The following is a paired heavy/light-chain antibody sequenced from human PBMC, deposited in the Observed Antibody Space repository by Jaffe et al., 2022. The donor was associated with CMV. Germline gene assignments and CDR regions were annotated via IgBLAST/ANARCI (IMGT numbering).Light chain of an antibody. J-gene: IGKJ1*01. CDR1: QSLVHSDGNTH. V-gene: IGKV2-30*02. CDR3: LQGANWPT. Sequence: DVVMTQSPLSLPVTLGQPASISCRSSQSLVHSDGNTHLHWFQQRPGQSPRRLIYKVSNRDSGVPDRFSGSGSGTDFTLKISRVEAEDIGVYYCLQGANWPTFGQGTKVEIK. CDR2: KVS.
Heavy chain of an antibody. CDR2: INKDESGK. Sequence: EMQLVQSGGGLVQSGGSLRLSCVASGFIFRDYWMSWVRQAPGKGLEFVTKINKDESGKYYVDSVKGRFTISRDNTKNSVYLQMSSLRAEDTAIYYCARDPGYSAFDVWGQGAMVTV. V-gene: IGHV3-7*01. D-gene: IGHD2-15*01. J-gene: IGHJ3*01. CDR1: GFIFRDYW. CDR3: ARDPGYSAFDV.